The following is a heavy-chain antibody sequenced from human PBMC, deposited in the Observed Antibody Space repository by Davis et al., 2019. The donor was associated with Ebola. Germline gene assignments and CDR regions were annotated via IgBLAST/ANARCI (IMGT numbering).Heavy chain of an antibody. V-gene: IGHV3-7*01. D-gene: IGHD2-15*01. J-gene: IGHJ4*02. CDR3: ARRSGLWYRYFDY. Sequence: GGSLRLSCAASGFTFSSYWMNWVRQAPGKGLEWVANINQDGSDQQYVGSVKGRFTISRDNAKNSLYLQMNSLRAEDTAVYYCARRSGLWYRYFDYWGQGTLVTVSS. CDR2: INQDGSDQ. CDR1: GFTFSSYW.